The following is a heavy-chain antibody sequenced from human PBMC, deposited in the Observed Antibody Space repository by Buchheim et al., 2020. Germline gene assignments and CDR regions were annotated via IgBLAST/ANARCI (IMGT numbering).Heavy chain of an antibody. D-gene: IGHD3-22*01. V-gene: IGHV4-39*07. CDR2: IHDSGST. J-gene: IGHJ4*02. CDR1: GGSIRSSSNY. Sequence: QLQLQESGPGLVKPSETLSLTCIVSGGSIRSSSNYWGWIRQPPGKGLEWIGNIHDSGSTYYNPSLKSRVTISVDSSKNQFSLKLTSVTAADTAVYYCARDGHYYDSSGYYPFDYWGQGTL. CDR3: ARDGHYYDSSGYYPFDY.